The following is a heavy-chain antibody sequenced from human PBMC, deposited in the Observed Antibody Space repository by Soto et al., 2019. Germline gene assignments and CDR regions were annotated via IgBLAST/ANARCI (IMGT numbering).Heavy chain of an antibody. CDR2: ISGTGRST. D-gene: IGHD6-19*01. Sequence: PGGSLRLSCEASGFTFSDCAMSWVRQAPGKGLEWVSGISGTGRSTFYADSVKDRLTISRGNSKNTVYLQMTSLRAEDTAVYYCAKGNTSGWYFFDYWGQGTLVTVSS. CDR1: GFTFSDCA. CDR3: AKGNTSGWYFFDY. J-gene: IGHJ4*02. V-gene: IGHV3-23*01.